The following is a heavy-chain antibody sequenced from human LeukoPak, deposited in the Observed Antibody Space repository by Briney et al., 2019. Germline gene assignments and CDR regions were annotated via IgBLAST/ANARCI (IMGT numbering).Heavy chain of an antibody. V-gene: IGHV3-11*04. CDR2: ISSSGSTL. D-gene: IGHD6-13*01. CDR1: GFTFSDYY. J-gene: IGHJ4*02. Sequence: PGGSLRLSCAASGFTFSDYYMGWIRQAPGKGLEWVSYISSSGSTLYYADSVKGRFTISRDNAKNSLYLQMNSLRAEDTAVYYCASGYSSSWYFDYWGQGTLVTVSS. CDR3: ASGYSSSWYFDY.